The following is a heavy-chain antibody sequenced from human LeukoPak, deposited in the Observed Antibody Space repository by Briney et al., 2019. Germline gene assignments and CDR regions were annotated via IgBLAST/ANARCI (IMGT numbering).Heavy chain of an antibody. CDR2: IHNSGSTI. V-gene: IGHV3-11*04. CDR3: ARDDYDSSTPYYFDY. CDR1: GFTFSDYY. J-gene: IGHJ4*02. Sequence: GRSLRLSCAASGFTFSDYYMSWIRQAPGKGLEWVSYIHNSGSTIYYADSVKGRFTISRDNVKNSLYLQMNSLRAEDTAVYYCARDDYDSSTPYYFDYWGQGILVTVSS. D-gene: IGHD3-22*01.